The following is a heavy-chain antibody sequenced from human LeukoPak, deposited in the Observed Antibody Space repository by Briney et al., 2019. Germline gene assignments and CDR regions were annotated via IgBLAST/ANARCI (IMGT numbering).Heavy chain of an antibody. CDR1: GYTFTDHT. V-gene: IGHV1-2*02. CDR3: ARRYDSRGPVTFDF. CDR2: INPNIGTT. J-gene: IGHJ3*01. Sequence: ASVKVSCEASGYTFTDHTIHWVRQAPGQGLEWMGWINPNIGTTNYAKRFQGRLTVTRDTSINTAFMELSSLNPDDTAVFYCARRYDSRGPVTFDFWGQGTLVTVSS. D-gene: IGHD3-22*01.